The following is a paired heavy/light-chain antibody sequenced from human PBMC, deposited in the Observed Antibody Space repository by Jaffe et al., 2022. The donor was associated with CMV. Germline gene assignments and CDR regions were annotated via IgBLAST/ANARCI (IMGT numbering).Light chain of an antibody. CDR3: LLYSGGAQFWV. CDR2: NTS. Sequence: QTVVTQEPSLTVSPGGTVTLTCGLSTGAVTSSYYPNWLQQKPGQAPRALIYNTSNKHSWTPARFSGSLLGGKAALTLSGVQPEDEAEYHCLLYSGGAQFWVFGGGTKLTVL. CDR1: TGAVTSSYY. V-gene: IGLV7-43*01. J-gene: IGLJ3*02.
Heavy chain of an antibody. J-gene: IGHJ6*02. CDR3: ARGRRSSGYSDGNVYSYSYYMDV. D-gene: IGHD4-17*01. Sequence: QVQLQQWGAGLLKPSETLSLTCGVHGESFSGYYWSWVRQPPGRGLEWIGEITHRGSTNYSPSLKSRVTISVDTSKNQFSLNLSSVTAADTAVYYCARGRRSSGYSDGNVYSYSYYMDVWGQGTTVTVSS. CDR2: ITHRGST. CDR1: GESFSGYY. V-gene: IGHV4-34*01.